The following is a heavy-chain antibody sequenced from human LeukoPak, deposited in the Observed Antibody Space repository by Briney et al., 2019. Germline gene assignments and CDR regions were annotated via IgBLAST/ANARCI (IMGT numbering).Heavy chain of an antibody. CDR3: ARNHTHEGYGYYFDY. V-gene: IGHV4-39*01. Sequence: SETLSLTCTVSGGSISSSSYYWGWIRRPPGKALEWIGSIYYSGSTSYNPSLKSRVTISVETSKNQFSLKLSSVTAADTAFYYCARNHTHEGYGYYFDYWGQGTLVTVSS. CDR1: GGSISSSSYY. J-gene: IGHJ4*02. CDR2: IYYSGST. D-gene: IGHD4-17*01.